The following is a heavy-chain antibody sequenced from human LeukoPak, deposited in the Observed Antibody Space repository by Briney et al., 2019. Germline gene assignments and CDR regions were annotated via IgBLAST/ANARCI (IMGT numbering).Heavy chain of an antibody. J-gene: IGHJ4*02. D-gene: IGHD7-27*01. V-gene: IGHV1-8*01. CDR1: GYTFTSYD. Sequence: ASVKVSCKASGYTFTSYDFNWVRQATGQRPEWMGWMSPNSGDTGYAQKFQDRVTMTRDTSISTAYMELSSLRSDDTAVYYCARGPPNWGYDYWGPGTLVTVSS. CDR2: MSPNSGDT. CDR3: ARGPPNWGYDY.